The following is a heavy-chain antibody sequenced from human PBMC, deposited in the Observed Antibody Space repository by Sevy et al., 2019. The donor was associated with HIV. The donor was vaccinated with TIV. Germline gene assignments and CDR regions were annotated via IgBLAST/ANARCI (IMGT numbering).Heavy chain of an antibody. V-gene: IGHV3-23*01. CDR3: AKGTLVVPAVIYYYYGMDV. CDR1: GFTFSSYA. CDR2: ISHSGGST. D-gene: IGHD2-2*02. J-gene: IGHJ6*02. Sequence: GGSLRLSCAASGFTFSSYAMNWVRQAPGKGLEWVSAISHSGGSTYNADSVKGRFTISRENSKNTLYLQMNSLRAEDTAVYYCAKGTLVVPAVIYYYYGMDVWGQGTTVTVSS.